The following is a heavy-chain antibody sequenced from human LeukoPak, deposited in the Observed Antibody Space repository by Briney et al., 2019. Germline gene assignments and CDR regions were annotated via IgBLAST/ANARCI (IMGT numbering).Heavy chain of an antibody. D-gene: IGHD2-2*01. CDR3: AKGGYCSSTSCYVGWFDP. V-gene: IGHV3-23*01. Sequence: HTGGSLRLSCAASGFTFSSYVMNWVRQAPGKGLEWVAVISGGGGSTYYADSVKGRFTISRDNSKTTLFLQMNSLRAEDTAVYYCAKGGYCSSTSCYVGWFDPWGQGTLVTVSS. CDR2: ISGGGGST. J-gene: IGHJ5*02. CDR1: GFTFSSYV.